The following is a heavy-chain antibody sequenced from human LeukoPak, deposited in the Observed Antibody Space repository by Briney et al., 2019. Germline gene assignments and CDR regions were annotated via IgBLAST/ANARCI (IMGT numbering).Heavy chain of an antibody. V-gene: IGHV3-74*01. CDR3: ARAPSEIGGYYPEYFRH. J-gene: IGHJ1*01. CDR2: IKIDGST. CDR1: GFTFSSYW. Sequence: GGSLRLSCAASGFTFSSYWMHWVRQAPGKGLVCVSRIKIDGSTNYADSVKDQFTISRDNDKNTVSLQMNSLRAEDTGVYFCARAPSEIGGYYPEYFRHWGQGTLVTVSS. D-gene: IGHD3-22*01.